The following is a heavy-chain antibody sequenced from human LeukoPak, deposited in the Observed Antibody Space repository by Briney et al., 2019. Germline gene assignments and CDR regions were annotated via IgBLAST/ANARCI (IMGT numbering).Heavy chain of an antibody. J-gene: IGHJ1*01. CDR2: INHSGST. D-gene: IGHD3-9*01. V-gene: IGHV4-34*01. CDR1: GGSFRGYY. CDR3: ARQGLRYFAWYPLAEYFQH. Sequence: SETLSLTCAVYGGSFRGYYWSWIRQPPGKGLEWIGEINHSGSTNYKPSLKSRVTISVDTSKNKRSLKLSSMTSAETPVDYSARQGLRYFAWYPLAEYFQHWGQGTLVSVSS.